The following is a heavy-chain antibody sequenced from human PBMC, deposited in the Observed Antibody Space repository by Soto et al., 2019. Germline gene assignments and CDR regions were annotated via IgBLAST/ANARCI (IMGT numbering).Heavy chain of an antibody. D-gene: IGHD3-10*01. V-gene: IGHV4-59*01. J-gene: IGHJ6*03. Sequence: ETLSLTCTVSGGSISSYYWSWIRQPPGKGLEWIGYIYCSGSTNYNPSLKSRVTISVDTSKNQFSLKLSSVTAADTAVYYCARETYYYGSGSYYYYYYMDVWGKGTTVTVSS. CDR2: IYCSGST. CDR1: GGSISSYY. CDR3: ARETYYYGSGSYYYYYYMDV.